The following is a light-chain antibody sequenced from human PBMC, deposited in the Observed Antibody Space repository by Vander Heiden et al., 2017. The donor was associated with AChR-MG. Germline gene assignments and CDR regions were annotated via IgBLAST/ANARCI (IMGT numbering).Light chain of an antibody. CDR1: QSISNW. Sequence: DIQMTQSPSTLSASVGDRVTITCRASQSISNWLAWYQQKPGKAPKLLMYKASSLERGVTSRFSGSGSGTEFTLTISSLQPEDFATYYCQQYDTDSSIWTFGQGTKVEIK. V-gene: IGKV1-5*03. CDR2: KAS. CDR3: QQYDTDSSIWT. J-gene: IGKJ1*01.